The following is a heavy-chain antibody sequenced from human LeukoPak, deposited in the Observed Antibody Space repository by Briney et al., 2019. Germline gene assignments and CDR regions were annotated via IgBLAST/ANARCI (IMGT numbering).Heavy chain of an antibody. D-gene: IGHD2/OR15-2a*01. CDR2: IKQEGSEK. Sequence: GGSLRLSCTASGFTFTTYWMAWVRQTPGKGLEWVANIKQEGSEKYYAESVRGRFTISRDNAKNSLYLQMNSLRAEDTAVYYCSNGIYDNSYWGQGTLVTVSS. J-gene: IGHJ4*02. CDR3: SNGIYDNSY. V-gene: IGHV3-7*01. CDR1: GFTFTTYW.